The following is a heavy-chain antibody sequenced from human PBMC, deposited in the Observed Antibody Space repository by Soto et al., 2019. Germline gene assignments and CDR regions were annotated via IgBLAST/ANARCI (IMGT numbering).Heavy chain of an antibody. CDR3: ARMSYFYDKWYFDL. V-gene: IGHV4-30-4*01. J-gene: IGHJ2*01. Sequence: SETLSLTCTVSGASINNNDYYWSWIRQTPGKGLEWIGYVYYSGTTDYIPSLKSRLSMSIDKSQNRFTLKLNSVTAADTATYYCARMSYFYDKWYFDLWGRGTLVTVSS. CDR2: VYYSGTT. CDR1: GASINNNDYY. D-gene: IGHD3-22*01.